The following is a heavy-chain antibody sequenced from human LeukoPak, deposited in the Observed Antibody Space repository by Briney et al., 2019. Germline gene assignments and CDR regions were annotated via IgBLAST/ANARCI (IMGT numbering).Heavy chain of an antibody. CDR3: ARVLKASFYGDYDY. D-gene: IGHD4-17*01. Sequence: ASVKVSCKASGYTFTSYGISWVRQAPGQGLEWMGWISAYNGNTNYAQKLQGRVTMTTDTSTSTAYMELRSLRSDDTAVYYCARVLKASFYGDYDYWGQGTLVTVSS. J-gene: IGHJ4*02. CDR1: GYTFTSYG. V-gene: IGHV1-18*01. CDR2: ISAYNGNT.